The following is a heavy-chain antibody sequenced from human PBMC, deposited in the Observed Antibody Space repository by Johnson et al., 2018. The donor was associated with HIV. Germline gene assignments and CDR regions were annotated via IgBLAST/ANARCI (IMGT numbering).Heavy chain of an antibody. CDR3: ASDTTSGLDGSCWDGAFDI. CDR2: IKQDGSEK. CDR1: GFTFDDYG. V-gene: IGHV3-7*01. J-gene: IGHJ3*02. Sequence: MQLVESGGGVVRPGGSLRLSCAASGFTFDDYGMTWVRQAPGKGLEWVANIKQDGSEKYYVDSVKGRFTISRDNSKNTLYLQINSLRAEDTAVYYLASDTTSGLDGSCWDGAFDIGGQGTMVTVSS. D-gene: IGHD6-13*01.